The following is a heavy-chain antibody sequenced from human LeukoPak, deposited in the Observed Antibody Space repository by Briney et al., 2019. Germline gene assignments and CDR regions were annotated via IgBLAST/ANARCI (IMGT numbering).Heavy chain of an antibody. Sequence: SETLSLTCTVSGGYINTYNLSWIRQPPGKGLEWIASIYSSGSTNYYPAPKSRVTISVDTSKNQFSLKLSSGTAADTAVYYCARAGVGGATENDYWGQGTLVTVSS. CDR2: IYSSGST. D-gene: IGHD1-26*01. CDR3: ARAGVGGATENDY. J-gene: IGHJ4*02. CDR1: GGYINTYN. V-gene: IGHV4-59*01.